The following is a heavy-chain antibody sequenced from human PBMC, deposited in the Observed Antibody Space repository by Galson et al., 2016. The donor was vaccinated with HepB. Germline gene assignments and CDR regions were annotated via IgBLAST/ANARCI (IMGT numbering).Heavy chain of an antibody. J-gene: IGHJ6*02. CDR2: IDPSDSYT. CDR3: ARGGAAASTDYDYGMDV. Sequence: QSGAEVKKPGESLRISCRGSGYSFTSYWISWVRQMPGKGLEWMGRIDPSDSYTNYSPSFQGHVTISADKSISTAYLQWSSLKASDTAVYYWARGGAAASTDYDYGMDVWGQGTTVTVSS. V-gene: IGHV5-10-1*01. CDR1: GYSFTSYW. D-gene: IGHD6-13*01.